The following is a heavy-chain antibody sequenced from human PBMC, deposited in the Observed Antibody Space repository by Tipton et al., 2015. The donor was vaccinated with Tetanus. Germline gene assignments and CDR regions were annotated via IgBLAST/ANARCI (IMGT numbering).Heavy chain of an antibody. CDR2: TYYRSKWYN. J-gene: IGHJ4*02. V-gene: IGHV6-1*01. CDR1: GDSVSSISAA. CDR3: ARGVDRTKAGID. D-gene: IGHD5-12*01. Sequence: GLVKPSQTLSLTCAISGDSVSSISAAWNWIRQSPSRGLEWLGRTYYRSKWYNDYAVSVKSRITINPDTSKSQFSLKLNSVTAADTAVYYCARGVDRTKAGIDWGQGTLVTVSS.